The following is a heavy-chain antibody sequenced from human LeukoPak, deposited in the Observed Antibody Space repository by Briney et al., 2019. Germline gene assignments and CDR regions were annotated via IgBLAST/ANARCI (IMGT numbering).Heavy chain of an antibody. V-gene: IGHV3-30*14. CDR2: ISYDGSNK. CDR1: GFTFSSYA. D-gene: IGHD4-17*01. J-gene: IGHJ4*02. Sequence: PGGSLRLSCAASGFTFSSYAMHWVRQAPGKGLEWVAVISYDGSNKYYADSVKGRFTISRDNSKNTLYLQMNSLRAEDTAVYYCAREGGGNGDRSFDYWGQGTLVTVSS. CDR3: AREGGGNGDRSFDY.